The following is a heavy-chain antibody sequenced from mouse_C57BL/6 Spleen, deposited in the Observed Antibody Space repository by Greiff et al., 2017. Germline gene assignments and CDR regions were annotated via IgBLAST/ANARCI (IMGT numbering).Heavy chain of an antibody. CDR3: ARRGWDEFAWYAY. Sequence: VQLQQPGAELVKPGASVKMSCKASGYTFTSYWITWVKQRPGQGLEWIGDIYPGSGSTNYNEKFKSKATLAVDTSSSTAYMQLSSLTSEDSAVYYCARRGWDEFAWYAYWGQGTLVTVSA. J-gene: IGHJ3*01. CDR2: IYPGSGST. D-gene: IGHD4-1*01. CDR1: GYTFTSYW. V-gene: IGHV1-55*01.